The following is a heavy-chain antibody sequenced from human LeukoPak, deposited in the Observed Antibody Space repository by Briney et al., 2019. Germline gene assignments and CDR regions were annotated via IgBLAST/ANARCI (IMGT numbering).Heavy chain of an antibody. D-gene: IGHD6-19*01. CDR2: MNPNSGNT. CDR3: ARGNAFYSSGWMNWFDP. J-gene: IGHJ5*02. CDR1: GYTFTSYD. V-gene: IGHV1-8*01. Sequence: ASVKVSCKASGYTFTSYDINWVRQATGQGLEWMGWMNPNSGNTGYAQKFQGRVTMTRNTSISTAYIELSSLGSEDTAVYYCARGNAFYSSGWMNWFDPWGQGTLVTVSS.